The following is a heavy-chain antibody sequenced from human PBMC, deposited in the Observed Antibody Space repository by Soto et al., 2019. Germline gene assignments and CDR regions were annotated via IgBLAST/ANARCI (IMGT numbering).Heavy chain of an antibody. V-gene: IGHV2-5*02. CDR2: IYWDDDK. Sequence: QITLKESGPTLVKPTQTLTLTCTFSGFSLSTSGVGVGWIRQPPGKALEWLALIYWDDDKRYSPSLKSRLTITKDPADNQVVLTVPNRDTVDTATYFCGSGRGGEAFDIWGRGTMVTVSS. CDR3: GSGRGGEAFDI. J-gene: IGHJ3*02. CDR1: GFSLSTSGVG. D-gene: IGHD3-10*01.